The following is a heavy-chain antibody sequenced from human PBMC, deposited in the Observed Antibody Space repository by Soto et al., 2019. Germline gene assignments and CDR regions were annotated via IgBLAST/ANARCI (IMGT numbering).Heavy chain of an antibody. CDR1: GGTFSSYT. Sequence: QVQLVQSGAEVKKPGSSVKVSCKASGGTFSSYTISWVRQAPGQGLEWMGRIIPILGIANYAQKFQGRVTITADKSTSTAYMELSSLRSEDTAVYYCASPRDDGSLKFDYWGQGTLVTVSS. CDR3: ASPRDDGSLKFDY. V-gene: IGHV1-69*02. J-gene: IGHJ4*02. D-gene: IGHD1-26*01. CDR2: IIPILGIA.